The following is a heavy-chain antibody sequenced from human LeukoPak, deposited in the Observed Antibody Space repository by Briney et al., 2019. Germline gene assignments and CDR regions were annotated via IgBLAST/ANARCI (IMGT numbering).Heavy chain of an antibody. CDR1: GFIFSNYA. CDR3: ARRWLGDPYGMDV. Sequence: GGSLRLSCAASGFIFSNYAMAWVRQAPGKGLEWVSILGGLSESVYYPDSVKGRFTVSRDNSKDTLYLEINSLRGEDTATYYCARRWLGDPYGMDVWGQGTTVTVSS. CDR2: LGGLSESV. D-gene: IGHD3-10*01. J-gene: IGHJ6*02. V-gene: IGHV3-23*01.